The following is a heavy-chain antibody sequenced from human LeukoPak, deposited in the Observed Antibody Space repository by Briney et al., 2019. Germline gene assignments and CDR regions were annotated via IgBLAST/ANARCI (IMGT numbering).Heavy chain of an antibody. D-gene: IGHD4-4*01. Sequence: GGSLRLSCAASGFTFSSYAMSWVRQAPGKGLEWVSAISGSGGSTYYADSVKGRFTISRDNSKNTLYLQTNSLRAEDTAVYYCAKGVSSYSNYDYWGQGTLVTVSS. CDR2: ISGSGGST. J-gene: IGHJ4*02. CDR3: AKGVSSYSNYDY. CDR1: GFTFSSYA. V-gene: IGHV3-23*01.